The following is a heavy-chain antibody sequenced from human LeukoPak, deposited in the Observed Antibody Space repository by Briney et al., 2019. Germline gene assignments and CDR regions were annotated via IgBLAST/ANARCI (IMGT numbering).Heavy chain of an antibody. V-gene: IGHV4-34*01. Sequence: MASETLSLTCAVYGGSFSGYYWSWIRQPPGKGLEWIGEINHSGSTNYNPSLKSRVTISVDTSKNQFSLNLRSVTAADTAVYYCASRRYSSGRGYWGQGTLVTVSS. CDR3: ASRRYSSGRGY. CDR2: INHSGST. CDR1: GGSFSGYY. D-gene: IGHD6-19*01. J-gene: IGHJ4*02.